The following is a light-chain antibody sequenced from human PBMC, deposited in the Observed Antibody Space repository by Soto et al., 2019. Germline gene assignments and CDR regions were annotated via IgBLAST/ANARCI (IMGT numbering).Light chain of an antibody. V-gene: IGKV3-11*01. CDR3: QQRKTWLALS. J-gene: IGKJ4*01. CDR1: ESVKTF. CDR2: DAS. Sequence: IVLTQSPATLSLSPGERVTLSCRASESVKTFLAWYQQKPGQAPRLLIYDASNRATGIPARFSGGGSGTDFTLTISILEPDDSAVYYCQQRKTWLALSFGGGTNVEI.